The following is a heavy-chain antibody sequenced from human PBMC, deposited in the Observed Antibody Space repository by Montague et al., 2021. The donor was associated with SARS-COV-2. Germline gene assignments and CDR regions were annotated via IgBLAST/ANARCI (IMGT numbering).Heavy chain of an antibody. Sequence: SETLSLTCAVSGGSISSSNWWSWVRHPPWKGLEWIGEIYHSGSTXYNPGLKSRVTISVDKSKNQFSLKLSSVTAADTAVYYCASRGAGWFGSNPERFDYWGQGTLVTVSS. D-gene: IGHD3-10*01. CDR1: GGSISSSNW. V-gene: IGHV4-4*02. CDR2: IYHSGST. CDR3: ASRGAGWFGSNPERFDY. J-gene: IGHJ4*02.